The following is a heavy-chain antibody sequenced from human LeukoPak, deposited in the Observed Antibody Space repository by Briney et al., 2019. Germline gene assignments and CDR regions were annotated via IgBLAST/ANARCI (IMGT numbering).Heavy chain of an antibody. D-gene: IGHD6-13*01. J-gene: IGHJ6*02. CDR2: INTNSGGT. CDR3: ATVRIGQPLDKYYYYAMDV. CDR1: GYTFTDYY. V-gene: IGHV1-2*02. Sequence: AAVTVSFKASGYTFTDYYMHWVRQAPGQGMEGMGWINTNSGGTNFAQKFQGRVTMTTDTSISTAYMAVSRLSSDDTAVYYCATVRIGQPLDKYYYYAMDVSGQGTTFTVSS.